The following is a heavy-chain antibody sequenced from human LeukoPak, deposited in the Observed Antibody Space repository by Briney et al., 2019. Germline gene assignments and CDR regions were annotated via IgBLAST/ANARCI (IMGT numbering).Heavy chain of an antibody. CDR2: IKQDGSEK. CDR3: ANFHCSSTRCHLSGYFQH. D-gene: IGHD2-2*01. V-gene: IGHV3-7*03. J-gene: IGHJ1*01. Sequence: GGSLRLSCAASGFTFSSYWMSWVRQAPGKGLEWVANIKQDGSEKYYVDSVKGRFTISRDNAKNSLYLQMNSLRAEDTAVYYCANFHCSSTRCHLSGYFQHWGQGTLVTVSS. CDR1: GFTFSSYW.